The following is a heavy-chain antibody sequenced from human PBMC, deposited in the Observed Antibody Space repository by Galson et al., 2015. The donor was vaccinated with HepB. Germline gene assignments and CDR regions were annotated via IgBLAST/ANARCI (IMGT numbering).Heavy chain of an antibody. CDR1: GFTFSNYA. Sequence: LRLSCAASGFTFSNYAMHWVRQAPGKGLEWVAVISYDGSYEYHADSVKGRFTISRDNSKNTLYLQMSSQRADDTAVYYCVRDGIVLMVYDKLQYWGQGTLVTVSS. V-gene: IGHV3-30*04. D-gene: IGHD2-8*01. CDR2: ISYDGSYE. J-gene: IGHJ4*02. CDR3: VRDGIVLMVYDKLQY.